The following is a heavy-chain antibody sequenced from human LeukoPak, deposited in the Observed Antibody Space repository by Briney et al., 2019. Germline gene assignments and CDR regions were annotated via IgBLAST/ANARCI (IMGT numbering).Heavy chain of an antibody. J-gene: IGHJ4*01. D-gene: IGHD1-26*01. CDR3: ARDPSWEILSYFDF. Sequence: GGSLRHSFAASGFTFRNYYMTWIRQAPGKGLEWVSYISASGDTIYYGDSVRGRFTISRDNAKNSLYLDMNTLKAEDTAVYYCARDPSWEILSYFDFWGHGNLVTVSS. CDR1: GFTFRNYY. V-gene: IGHV3-11*04. CDR2: ISASGDTI.